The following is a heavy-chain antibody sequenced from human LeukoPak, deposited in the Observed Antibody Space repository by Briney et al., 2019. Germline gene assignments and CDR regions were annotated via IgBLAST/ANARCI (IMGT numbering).Heavy chain of an antibody. CDR1: GYTFSSYE. Sequence: GGSLRLSCAASGYTFSSYEMNWVRQAPGKGLEWVSYISSSGSTIYYADSVKGRFTISRDNAKNSLYLQMNSLRAEDTAVYYCARPLGWRDAFDIWGQGTMVTVSS. CDR3: ARPLGWRDAFDI. J-gene: IGHJ3*02. D-gene: IGHD7-27*01. V-gene: IGHV3-48*03. CDR2: ISSSGSTI.